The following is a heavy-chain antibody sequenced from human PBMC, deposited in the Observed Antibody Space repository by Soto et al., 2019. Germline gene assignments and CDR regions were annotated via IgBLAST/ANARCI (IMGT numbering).Heavy chain of an antibody. Sequence: QGLLMQSGAEVRRPGASVNVSCRTSPNIFSGYYFHWMRQSPGQGLEWMGWVNPDTGTTTYAHNFQGRVSMTRDPSINTVYLERGSLTKSDPAVYYCAREQACTHRKSFDYWGPGVPVTVSS. J-gene: IGHJ4*02. CDR1: PNIFSGYY. V-gene: IGHV1-2*02. D-gene: IGHD2-8*01. CDR3: AREQACTHRKSFDY. CDR2: VNPDTGTT.